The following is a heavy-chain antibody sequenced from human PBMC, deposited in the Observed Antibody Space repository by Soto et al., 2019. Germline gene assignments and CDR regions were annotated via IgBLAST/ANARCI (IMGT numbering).Heavy chain of an antibody. CDR1: GFTFSSYG. V-gene: IGHV3-30*18. Sequence: HPGGSLRLSCAASGFTFSSYGMHWVRQAPGKGLEWVAVISYDGSNKYYADSVKGRFTISRDNSKNTLYLQMNSLRAEDTAVYYCAKGIYGGFYYYYYYMDVWGKGTTVTVSS. CDR2: ISYDGSNK. CDR3: AKGIYGGFYYYYYYMDV. D-gene: IGHD4-17*01. J-gene: IGHJ6*03.